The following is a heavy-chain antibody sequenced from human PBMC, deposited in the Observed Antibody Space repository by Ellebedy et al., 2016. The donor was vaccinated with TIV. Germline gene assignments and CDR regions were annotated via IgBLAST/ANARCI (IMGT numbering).Heavy chain of an antibody. CDR2: INPSGGST. CDR1: GFTFTRYY. CDR3: ARADDISNAFDI. V-gene: IGHV1-46*01. Sequence: AASVKVSCKASGFTFTRYYIHWVRQAPGPGLEWMGIINPSGGSTTYAQKFQGRVTMTRDTSTSTVYMELSSLRSEDTAVYYCARADDISNAFDIWGQGTMVTVSS. D-gene: IGHD3-9*01. J-gene: IGHJ3*02.